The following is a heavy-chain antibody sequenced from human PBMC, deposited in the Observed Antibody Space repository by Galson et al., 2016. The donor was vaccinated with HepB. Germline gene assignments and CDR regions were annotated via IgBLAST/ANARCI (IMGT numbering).Heavy chain of an antibody. CDR2: IYPGDFDT. Sequence: SGAEVKEPGEPLRISCETSGYTFRHFWIAWVRQMPGKGLEWMGMIYPGDFDTRYNPSFQGLVTISADTSLGTTFLQWSSLEASDSAIYYCARRGNNRGSDYWGQGTEGSVSS. J-gene: IGHJ4*02. CDR3: ARRGNNRGSDY. CDR1: GYTFRHFW. V-gene: IGHV5-51*01. D-gene: IGHD3-16*01.